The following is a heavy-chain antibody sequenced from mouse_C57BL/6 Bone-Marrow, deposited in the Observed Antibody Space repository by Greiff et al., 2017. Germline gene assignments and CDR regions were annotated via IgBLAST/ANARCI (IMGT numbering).Heavy chain of an antibody. Sequence: DVQLVESGGGLVKPGGSLKLSCAASGFTFSDYGMHWVRQAPEKGLEWVAYISSGSSTIYYADTVKGRFTISSDNAKNTLFLQMTSLRSEDTAMYYCARQGTTDAMDYWGQGTSVTVSS. CDR1: GFTFSDYG. J-gene: IGHJ4*01. V-gene: IGHV5-17*01. D-gene: IGHD1-1*01. CDR2: ISSGSSTI. CDR3: ARQGTTDAMDY.